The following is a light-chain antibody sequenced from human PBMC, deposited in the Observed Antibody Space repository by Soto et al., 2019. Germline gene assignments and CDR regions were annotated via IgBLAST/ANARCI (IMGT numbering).Light chain of an antibody. J-gene: IGKJ1*01. Sequence: DIQMTQSPSTLSASVCDTVTITCRASQSVSNWLAWYQQKPGKAPKLLIFDASTLESGVPSRFSGSGSGTEFTLTISSLQPDDFATYYCQQYSYYSRTFGQGTKVDIK. CDR2: DAS. V-gene: IGKV1-5*01. CDR1: QSVSNW. CDR3: QQYSYYSRT.